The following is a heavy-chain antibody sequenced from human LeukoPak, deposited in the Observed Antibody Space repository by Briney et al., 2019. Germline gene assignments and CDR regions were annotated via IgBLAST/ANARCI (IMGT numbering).Heavy chain of an antibody. Sequence: GGSLRLSCAASGFTVSSNYMSWVRQAPGKGLEWVSVIYSGGSTYYADSVKGRFTISRDNSKNTLYLQMNSLRAEDTAVYYCARVYGSGSYYYLDYWGQGTLVTVSS. D-gene: IGHD3-10*01. CDR3: ARVYGSGSYYYLDY. CDR2: IYSGGST. J-gene: IGHJ4*02. V-gene: IGHV3-53*01. CDR1: GFTVSSNY.